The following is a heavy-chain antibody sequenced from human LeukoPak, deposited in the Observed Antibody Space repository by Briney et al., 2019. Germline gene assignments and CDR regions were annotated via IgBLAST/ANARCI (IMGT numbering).Heavy chain of an antibody. D-gene: IGHD2-8*01. CDR3: ARDPRGYCTNGVCHQDYFDY. CDR1: GGSISSSSYY. Sequence: SETLSLTCTVSGGSISSSSYYWGWIRQPPGKGLEWIGSIYYSGSTYYNPSLKSRVTISVDTSKNQFSLKLSSVTAADTAVYYCARDPRGYCTNGVCHQDYFDYWGQGTLVTVSS. J-gene: IGHJ4*02. V-gene: IGHV4-39*07. CDR2: IYYSGST.